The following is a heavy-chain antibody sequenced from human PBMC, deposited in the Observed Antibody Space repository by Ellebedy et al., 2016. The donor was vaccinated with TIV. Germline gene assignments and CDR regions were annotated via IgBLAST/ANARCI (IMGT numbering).Heavy chain of an antibody. V-gene: IGHV1-2*04. Sequence: ASVKVSCXASGYTFTSYGISWVRQAPGQGLEWMGWINPNSGGTNYAQKFQGWVTMTRDTSISTAYMELSRLRSDDTAVYYCARSVGGYDFTFDYWGQGTLVTVSS. CDR3: ARSVGGYDFTFDY. D-gene: IGHD5-12*01. CDR2: INPNSGGT. J-gene: IGHJ4*02. CDR1: GYTFTSYG.